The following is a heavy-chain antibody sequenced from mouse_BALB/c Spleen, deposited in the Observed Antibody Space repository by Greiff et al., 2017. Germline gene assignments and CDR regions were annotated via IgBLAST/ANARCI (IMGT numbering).Heavy chain of an antibody. D-gene: IGHD1-1*02. Sequence: VMLVESGPGLVAPSQSLSITCTVSGFLLTGYGVNWVRQPPGKGLEWLGMIWGDGSTDYNSALKSRLSISKDNSKSQVFLKMNSLQTDDTARYYCARSYGPTGPFDYWGQGTTLTVSS. J-gene: IGHJ2*01. CDR3: ARSYGPTGPFDY. V-gene: IGHV2-6-7*01. CDR1: GFLLTGYG. CDR2: IWGDGST.